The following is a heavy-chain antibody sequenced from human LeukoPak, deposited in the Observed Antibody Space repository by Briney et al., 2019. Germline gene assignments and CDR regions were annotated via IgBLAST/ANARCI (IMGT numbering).Heavy chain of an antibody. CDR1: GGTFSSYA. V-gene: IGHV1-69*05. Sequence: SVKVSCKASGGTFSSYAISWVRQAPGQGLEWMGGIIPIFGTANYAQKFQGRVTITTDESTSTAYMELSSLRSEDTAVYYCARDDPIAAALTIDYWGQGTLVTVSS. CDR2: IIPIFGTA. D-gene: IGHD6-13*01. J-gene: IGHJ4*02. CDR3: ARDDPIAAALTIDY.